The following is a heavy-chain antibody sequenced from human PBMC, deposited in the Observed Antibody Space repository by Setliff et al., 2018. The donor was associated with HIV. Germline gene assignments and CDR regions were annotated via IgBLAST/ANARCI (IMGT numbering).Heavy chain of an antibody. D-gene: IGHD6-13*01. J-gene: IGHJ4*02. CDR2: INHSGST. CDR1: GGSFSGYY. CDR3: GGSSRWGFVY. Sequence: SETLSLTCAVYGGSFSGYYWSWIRQPPGKGLEWIGEINHSGSTNYNPSLKSRVTISVDTSKNQLSLKLSSVTAADTAVYYCGGSSRWGFVYWGQGTLVTVSS. V-gene: IGHV4-34*01.